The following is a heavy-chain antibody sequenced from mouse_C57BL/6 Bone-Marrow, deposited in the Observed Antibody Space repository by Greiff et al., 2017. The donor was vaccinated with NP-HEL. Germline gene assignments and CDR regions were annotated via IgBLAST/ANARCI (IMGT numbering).Heavy chain of an antibody. CDR1: GFTFSSYA. Sequence: EVQVVESGGGLVKPGGSLKLSCAASGFTFSSYAMSWVRQTPEKRLEWVATISDGGSYTYYPDNVKGRFTISRDNAKNNLYLQMSHLKSEDTAMYYCARDRYYGFYWYFDVWGTGTTVTVSS. CDR2: ISDGGSYT. V-gene: IGHV5-4*01. CDR3: ARDRYYGFYWYFDV. J-gene: IGHJ1*03. D-gene: IGHD1-2*01.